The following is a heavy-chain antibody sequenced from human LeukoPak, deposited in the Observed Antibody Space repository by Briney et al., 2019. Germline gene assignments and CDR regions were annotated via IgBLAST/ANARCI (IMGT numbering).Heavy chain of an antibody. Sequence: PGGSLRLSCAASGFTFSSYSMNWVRQAPGKGLEWVSSINSGSSYLYYADSVKGRFTISRDNAKNSLYLQINSLRAEDTAVYYCASGAGYCTNGVCPIFDYWGQGTLVTVSS. CDR2: INSGSSYL. J-gene: IGHJ4*02. D-gene: IGHD2-8*01. CDR1: GFTFSSYS. CDR3: ASGAGYCTNGVCPIFDY. V-gene: IGHV3-21*01.